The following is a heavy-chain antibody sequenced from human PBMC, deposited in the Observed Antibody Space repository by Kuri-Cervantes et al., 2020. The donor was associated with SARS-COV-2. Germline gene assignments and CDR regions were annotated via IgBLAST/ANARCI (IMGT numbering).Heavy chain of an antibody. D-gene: IGHD2-15*01. Sequence: SGPTLVKPTQTLTLTCTFSEFSLSTSGMCVSWIRQPPGKALEWLARIDWDDDKYYSTSLKTRLTISKDTSKNQVVLTMTNMDPVDTATYYCARILDGVGCSGGSCPFDYWGQGTLVTVSS. J-gene: IGHJ4*02. V-gene: IGHV2-70*11. CDR3: ARILDGVGCSGGSCPFDY. CDR2: IDWDDDK. CDR1: EFSLSTSGMC.